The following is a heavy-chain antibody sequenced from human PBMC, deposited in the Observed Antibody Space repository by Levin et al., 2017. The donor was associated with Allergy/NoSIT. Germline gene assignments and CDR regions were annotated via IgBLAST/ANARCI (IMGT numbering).Heavy chain of an antibody. J-gene: IGHJ4*02. CDR1: GDRVSNNRVA. CDR2: TYFRSTWST. D-gene: IGHD3-22*01. Sequence: SQTLSLTCVISGDRVSNNRVAWHWIRQSPSRGLEWLGRTYFRSTWSTDYAVSMKSRIFIDADTSKNQFSLQLSSVTPEDTAVYYCGRDLYSSGGGDYWGRGTLVTVSS. V-gene: IGHV6-1*01. CDR3: GRDLYSSGGGDY.